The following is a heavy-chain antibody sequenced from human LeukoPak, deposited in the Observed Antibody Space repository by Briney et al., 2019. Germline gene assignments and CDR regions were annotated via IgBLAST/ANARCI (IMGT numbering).Heavy chain of an antibody. CDR2: ISYSGST. J-gene: IGHJ4*02. D-gene: IGHD4-17*01. Sequence: SETLSLTCTVSGGSISSSRYYWGWIRQPPGKGLDWIGSISYSGSTYYNSSLKSRVTISVDTSKNQFSLKVRSVTAADTAVYYCARGPQGVTRPEYWGQGTLVTVSS. CDR3: ARGPQGVTRPEY. V-gene: IGHV4-39*01. CDR1: GGSISSSRYY.